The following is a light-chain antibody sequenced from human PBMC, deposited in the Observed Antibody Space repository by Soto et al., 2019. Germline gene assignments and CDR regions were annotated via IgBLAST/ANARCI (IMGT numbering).Light chain of an antibody. V-gene: IGKV3-15*01. CDR3: QQYNNWPYT. CDR1: QSVSSN. CDR2: GAS. J-gene: IGKJ2*01. Sequence: EIVMTQSPATLSVSSGERATLSCRASQSVSSNLAWYQQKPGQAPTLLIYGASIRATGIPARFSGSGSGTEFTRTISSRQSEDFAVYYCQQYNNWPYTFGQGTKQEIK.